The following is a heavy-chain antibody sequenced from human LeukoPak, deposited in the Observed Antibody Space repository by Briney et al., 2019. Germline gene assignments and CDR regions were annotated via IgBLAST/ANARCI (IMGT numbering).Heavy chain of an antibody. Sequence: GGSLRLSCAASGFTFSSYAMSWVRQAPGKGLEWVSAISGSGGGTYYADSVKGRFTISRDNSKNTLYLQMNSLRAEDTAVYYCAKFSRVGDSSGYYKGHFDLWGRGTLVTVSS. V-gene: IGHV3-23*01. D-gene: IGHD3-22*01. CDR1: GFTFSSYA. CDR2: ISGSGGGT. CDR3: AKFSRVGDSSGYYKGHFDL. J-gene: IGHJ2*01.